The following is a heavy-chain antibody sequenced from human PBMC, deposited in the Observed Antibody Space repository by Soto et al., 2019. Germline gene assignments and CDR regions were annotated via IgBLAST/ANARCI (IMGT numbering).Heavy chain of an antibody. V-gene: IGHV4-59*01. CDR3: ARDVSPTY. Sequence: PSETLSLTCHVSGDSISPYYWTWIRQPPGKGLEWIGHVYYSGSPNYNPSLKSRVTISVDTSKSQFSLKLSSVTAADTAVYYCARDVSPTYWGQGMLVTVS. J-gene: IGHJ4*02. CDR2: VYYSGSP. CDR1: GDSISPYY.